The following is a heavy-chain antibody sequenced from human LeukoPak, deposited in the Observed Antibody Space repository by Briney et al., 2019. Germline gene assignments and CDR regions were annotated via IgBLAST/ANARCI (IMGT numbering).Heavy chain of an antibody. D-gene: IGHD5-24*01. CDR2: ISRSGSTI. V-gene: IGHV3-48*03. J-gene: IGHJ4*02. CDR1: GFTFSTYE. Sequence: PGGSLRLSCAASGFTFSTYEMNWVRQAPGKGLEWLSYISRSGSTIYYADSVKGRFTISRDNAKNSLYLQMNSLRAEDTAVYYCARVNGYNSIGYYSDYWGQGTLVTVSS. CDR3: ARVNGYNSIGYYSDY.